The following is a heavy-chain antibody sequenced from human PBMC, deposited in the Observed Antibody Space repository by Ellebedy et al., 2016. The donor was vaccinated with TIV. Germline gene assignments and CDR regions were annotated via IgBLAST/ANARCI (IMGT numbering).Heavy chain of an antibody. CDR3: ARDYGDPYNWFDP. CDR2: INPSGGST. Sequence: ASVKVSXXASGYTFTSYYMHWVRQAPGQGLEWMGIINPSGGSTSYAQKFQGRVTMTRDTSTSTVYMELSSLRSEDTAVYYCARDYGDPYNWFDPWGQGTLVTVSS. CDR1: GYTFTSYY. D-gene: IGHD4-17*01. V-gene: IGHV1-46*01. J-gene: IGHJ5*02.